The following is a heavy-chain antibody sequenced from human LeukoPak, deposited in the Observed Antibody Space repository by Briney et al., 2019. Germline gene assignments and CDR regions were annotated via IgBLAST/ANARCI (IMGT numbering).Heavy chain of an antibody. CDR3: ARGAGSSWFDY. V-gene: IGHV1-2*02. Sequence: ASVKVSCKASGYSFNVNYMHWVRQAPAQGLEWMGWMNPNTGGTSFAQKFQGRVTMTRDTSISTAYMELSRLTSDDTAVYYCARGAGSSWFDYWGQGTLVTVSS. D-gene: IGHD6-13*01. J-gene: IGHJ4*02. CDR2: MNPNTGGT. CDR1: GYSFNVNY.